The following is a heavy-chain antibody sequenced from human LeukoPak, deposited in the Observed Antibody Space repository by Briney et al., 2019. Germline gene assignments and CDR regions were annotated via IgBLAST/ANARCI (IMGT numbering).Heavy chain of an antibody. CDR3: ARVRSYYYYYGMDV. CDR2: IIPIFGTA. Sequence: GASVKVSCKASGGTFSSYAISWVRQAPGQGLEWMGGIIPIFGTANYAQKFQGRVTITADESTSTAYMELRSLRSDDTAVYYCARVRSYYYYYGMDVWGQGTTVTVSS. V-gene: IGHV1-69*13. CDR1: GGTFSSYA. J-gene: IGHJ6*02.